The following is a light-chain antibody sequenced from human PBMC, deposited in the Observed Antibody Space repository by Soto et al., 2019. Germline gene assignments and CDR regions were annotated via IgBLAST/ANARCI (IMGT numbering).Light chain of an antibody. CDR1: QSVNRN. CDR2: GAS. CDR3: QHCLITQYG. V-gene: IGKV1-39*01. Sequence: DIQMTQSPSSLSASVGDRVTITCRASQSVNRNLHWYQQRPGKAPKLLISGASSLHSGVPSRFSGIGSWTDFTLTISSLQPEDFATYYCQHCLITQYGFGQGTKLDIK. J-gene: IGKJ2*03.